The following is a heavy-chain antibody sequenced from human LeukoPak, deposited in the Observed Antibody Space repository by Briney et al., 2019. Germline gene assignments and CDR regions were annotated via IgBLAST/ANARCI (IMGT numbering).Heavy chain of an antibody. Sequence: GGSLRLSCAASGFTFDDYGMSWVRQAPGKGLEWVPGINWNGGSTGYADSVKGRFTISRDNAKNSLYLQMNSLRAEDTALYYCARDGGGPILYPPDYWGQGTLVTVSS. CDR3: ARDGGGPILYPPDY. V-gene: IGHV3-20*04. D-gene: IGHD2-8*01. CDR1: GFTFDDYG. J-gene: IGHJ4*02. CDR2: INWNGGST.